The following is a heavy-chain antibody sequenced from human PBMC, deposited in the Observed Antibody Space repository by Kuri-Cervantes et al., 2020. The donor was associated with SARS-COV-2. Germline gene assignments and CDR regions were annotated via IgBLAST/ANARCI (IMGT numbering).Heavy chain of an antibody. D-gene: IGHD3-9*01. Sequence: GESLKISCAASGFTFSSYGMHWVRQAPGKGLEWVAVISYDGSNKNYADSVKGRFTISRDNSKNTLYLQMNSLRAEDTAVYYCARLRTNYDILTGYPLPDYFDYWGQGTLVTVSS. J-gene: IGHJ4*02. CDR3: ARLRTNYDILTGYPLPDYFDY. V-gene: IGHV3-30*03. CDR1: GFTFSSYG. CDR2: ISYDGSNK.